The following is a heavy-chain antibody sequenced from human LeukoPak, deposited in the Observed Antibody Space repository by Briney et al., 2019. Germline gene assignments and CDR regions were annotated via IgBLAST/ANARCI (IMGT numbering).Heavy chain of an antibody. V-gene: IGHV4-59*01. CDR1: GGSISSDY. CDR3: AKAILGTYYYFDF. J-gene: IGHJ4*02. Sequence: SETLSLTCTVSGGSISSDYWSWIRQPPGKGLEWIGHIFYTGSTNCNPSLKSRVTISVDTSKNQFSLKLSSMTAADTAVYYCAKAILGTYYYFDFWGQGTLVTVSS. CDR2: IFYTGST. D-gene: IGHD1-26*01.